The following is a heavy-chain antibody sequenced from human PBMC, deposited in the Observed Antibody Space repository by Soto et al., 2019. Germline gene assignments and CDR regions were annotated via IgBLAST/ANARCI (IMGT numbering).Heavy chain of an antibody. Sequence: PGGSLRLSCAASGFTFSSYGMHWVRQAPGKGLEWVAVIWYDGSNKYYADSVKGRFTIPRDNSKNTLYLQMNSLRAEDTAVYYCAKGKVWRIYSGYDYFDYWGQGTLVTVSS. D-gene: IGHD5-12*01. J-gene: IGHJ4*02. CDR1: GFTFSSYG. CDR2: IWYDGSNK. CDR3: AKGKVWRIYSGYDYFDY. V-gene: IGHV3-30*02.